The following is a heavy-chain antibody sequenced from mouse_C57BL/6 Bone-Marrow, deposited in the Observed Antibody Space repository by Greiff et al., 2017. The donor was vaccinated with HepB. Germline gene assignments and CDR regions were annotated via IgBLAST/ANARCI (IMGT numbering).Heavy chain of an antibody. Sequence: DVHLVESGGDLVKPGGSLKLSCAASGFTFSSYGMSWVRQTPDKRLEWVATISSGGSYTYYPDSVKGRFTISRDNAKNTLYLQMSSLKSEDTAMYDCARRLLLYFDYWGQGTTLTVSS. J-gene: IGHJ2*01. CDR3: ARRLLLYFDY. V-gene: IGHV5-6*01. CDR1: GFTFSSYG. D-gene: IGHD1-1*01. CDR2: ISSGGSYT.